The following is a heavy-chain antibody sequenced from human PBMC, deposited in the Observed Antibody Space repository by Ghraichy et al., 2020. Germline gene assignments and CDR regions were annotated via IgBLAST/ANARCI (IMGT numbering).Heavy chain of an antibody. D-gene: IGHD3-22*01. CDR2: IYPGDSDT. CDR3: ARLNYQDSSGHLDL. J-gene: IGHJ5*02. Sequence: GESLNISCRGFGYSFTNYWFGWVRQMSGKGLEWMGVIYPGDSDTTYSPSFQGRVTISLDKSIGTAYLQWSSLKASDTAMYYCARLNYQDSSGHLDLWGQGTLVTVSS. CDR1: GYSFTNYW. V-gene: IGHV5-51*01.